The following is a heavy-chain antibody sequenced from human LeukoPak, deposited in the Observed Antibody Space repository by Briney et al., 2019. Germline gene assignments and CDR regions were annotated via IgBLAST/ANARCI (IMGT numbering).Heavy chain of an antibody. CDR1: GGTLSSYA. CDR2: INAGNGNT. CDR3: ARANDFWSGYYNYGMDV. D-gene: IGHD3-3*01. J-gene: IGHJ6*02. Sequence: ASVKVSCKASGGTLSSYAISWVRQAPGPRLEWMGWINAGNGNTKYSEKFQGRVTITRDTSARMAYMELSSLRSEDTAVYYCARANDFWSGYYNYGMDVWGQGTTVTVSS. V-gene: IGHV1-3*01.